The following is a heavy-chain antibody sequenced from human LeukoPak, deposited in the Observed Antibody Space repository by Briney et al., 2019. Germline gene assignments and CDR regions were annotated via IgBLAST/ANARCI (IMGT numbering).Heavy chain of an antibody. Sequence: WGTLRLSCAASGFTFSSYGMSWVRQAPGKVLEWVSSISGSGDSTFYADSVKGRFSISRDNSKNTLYLQVNGLRTEDTAVYYCAKDRLLNCRGDCYIFDYWGQGTVVTVSS. CDR3: AKDRLLNCRGDCYIFDY. CDR1: GFTFSSYG. D-gene: IGHD2-21*02. J-gene: IGHJ4*02. CDR2: ISGSGDST. V-gene: IGHV3-23*01.